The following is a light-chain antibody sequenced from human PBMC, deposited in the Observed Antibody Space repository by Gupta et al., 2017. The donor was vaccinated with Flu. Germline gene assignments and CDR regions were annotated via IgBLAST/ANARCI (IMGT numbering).Light chain of an antibody. CDR1: QSINNY. V-gene: IGKV1-39*01. J-gene: IGKJ5*01. CDR2: SAS. CDR3: QQSYSMPIT. Sequence: PASLSASGGDRVTMTCRASQSINNYLSWYRQKPGKAPNLLIYSASTLQSGVPSRFSGSGSGTDFTLTISSLQPEDFATYYCQQSYSMPITFGQGTRLEIK.